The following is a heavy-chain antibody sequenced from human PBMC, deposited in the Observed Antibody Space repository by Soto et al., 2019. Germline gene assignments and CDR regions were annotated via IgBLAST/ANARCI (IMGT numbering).Heavy chain of an antibody. CDR3: ARVSDWFPFDY. CDR2: INHSGST. D-gene: IGHD3-9*01. J-gene: IGHJ4*02. V-gene: IGHV4-34*01. Sequence: PSETLSLTCAVYGGSFSGYYWSWIRQPPGKGLGWIGEINHSGSTNYNPSLKSRVTISVDTSKNQFSLKLSSVTAADTAVYYCARVSDWFPFDYWGQGTLVTVSS. CDR1: GGSFSGYY.